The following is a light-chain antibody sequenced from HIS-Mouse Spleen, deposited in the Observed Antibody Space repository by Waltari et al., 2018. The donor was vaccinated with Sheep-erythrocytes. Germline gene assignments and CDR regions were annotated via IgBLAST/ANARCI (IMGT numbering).Light chain of an antibody. CDR1: KLGDKY. V-gene: IGLV3-1*01. J-gene: IGLJ2*01. Sequence: SYELTQPPSVSVSPGQTASITCSGDKLGDKYACWYQQKPGQSPVLGSYQDSKRPSGIPERFSGSNSGNTATLTISGTQAMDEADYYCQAWDSSTAVFGGGTKLTVL. CDR3: QAWDSSTAV. CDR2: QDS.